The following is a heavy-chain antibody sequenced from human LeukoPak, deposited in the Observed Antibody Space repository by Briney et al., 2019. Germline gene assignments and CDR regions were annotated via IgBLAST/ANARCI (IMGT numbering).Heavy chain of an antibody. D-gene: IGHD3-22*01. Sequence: SEILSLTCAVYGGSFSGYYWSWIRQPPGKGLEWIGEINHSGSTNYNPSLKSRVTISVDTSKNQFSLKLSSVTAADTAVYYCARRIVVVTTDNWFDPWGQGTLVTVSS. J-gene: IGHJ5*02. CDR3: ARRIVVVTTDNWFDP. CDR1: GGSFSGYY. CDR2: INHSGST. V-gene: IGHV4-34*01.